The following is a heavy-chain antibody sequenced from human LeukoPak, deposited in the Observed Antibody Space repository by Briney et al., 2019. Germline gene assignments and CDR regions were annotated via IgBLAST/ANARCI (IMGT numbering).Heavy chain of an antibody. CDR1: GGSISSSSYY. CDR3: ARQSQWLVHFDY. V-gene: IGHV4-39*01. CDR2: IYYSGST. Sequence: SETLSLTCTVSGGSISSSSYYWGWIRQPPGKGLEWIGSIYYSGSTYYNPSLKSRVTISVDTSKNQLSLKLSSVTAADTAVYYCARQSQWLVHFDYWGQGTLVTVSS. J-gene: IGHJ4*02. D-gene: IGHD6-19*01.